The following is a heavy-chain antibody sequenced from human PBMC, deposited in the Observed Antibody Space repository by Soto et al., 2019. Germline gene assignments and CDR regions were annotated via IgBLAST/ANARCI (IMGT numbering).Heavy chain of an antibody. D-gene: IGHD5-18*01. CDR3: ARHGYNYGGGYLDY. V-gene: IGHV3-66*04. CDR1: GVTVSSNY. CDR2: IYSGGST. Sequence: EVQLVESGGGLVQPGGSLRLSCAASGVTVSSNYMSWVRQAPGKGLEWVSVIYSGGSTYYADSVKGRFTISRDNSKNTLYLQMNSRRAEDTAGYYCARHGYNYGGGYLDYWGQGTLVTVSS. J-gene: IGHJ4*02.